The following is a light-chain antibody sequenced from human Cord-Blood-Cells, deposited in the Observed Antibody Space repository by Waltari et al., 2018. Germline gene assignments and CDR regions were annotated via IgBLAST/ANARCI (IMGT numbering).Light chain of an antibody. V-gene: IGLV2-23*02. CDR3: CSYAGSYV. CDR2: EVS. CDR1: SSDVGSYNL. Sequence: QSALTQPASVSGSPGQSITIPCTGPSSDVGSYNLVSWYQQHPGKAPKLMIYEVSKRPSGVSNRFSGSKSGNTASLTISGLQAEDEADYYCCSYAGSYVFGTGTKVTVL. J-gene: IGLJ1*01.